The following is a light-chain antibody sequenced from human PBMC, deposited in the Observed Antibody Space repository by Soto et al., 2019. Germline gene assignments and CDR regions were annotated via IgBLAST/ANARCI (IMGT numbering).Light chain of an antibody. J-gene: IGLJ1*01. Sequence: QSVLTQPPSVSGAPGQRLTLSCTGSSSNIGAGYDVHWYQQLPGAAPKVVIYGNTNRPSGVPDRFSGSKSGPSASLVITGLQAEDDADYYCLSYEKSLSGYVFGAGTKVTVL. CDR2: GNT. V-gene: IGLV1-40*01. CDR3: LSYEKSLSGYV. CDR1: SSNIGAGYD.